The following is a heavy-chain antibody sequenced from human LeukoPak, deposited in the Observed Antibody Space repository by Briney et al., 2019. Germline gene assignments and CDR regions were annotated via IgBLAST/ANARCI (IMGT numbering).Heavy chain of an antibody. CDR3: ASHKVVTAMALDY. J-gene: IGHJ4*02. CDR2: INHSGST. Sequence: SDTLSLTCAVYGGSFSGYYWGWIRQPPGKGLEWIGEINHSGSTNHNPSLKSRVTISVDTSKNQFSLKLSSVTAADTAVYYCASHKVVTAMALDYWGQGTLVTVSS. CDR1: GGSFSGYY. V-gene: IGHV4-34*01. D-gene: IGHD2-21*02.